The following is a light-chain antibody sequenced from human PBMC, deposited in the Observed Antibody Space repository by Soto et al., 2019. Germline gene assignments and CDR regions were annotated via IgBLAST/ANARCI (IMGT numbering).Light chain of an antibody. CDR2: DAS. CDR3: QQYGSSGT. Sequence: EILLTQSPGTLSLSPGERGTLSCRASQSVSSTYLAWYQQKPGHAPSLLIYDASSRATGIPDRLSGSGSGTDFTLTISRLEPEDFAVYYCQQYGSSGTFGQGTKVDIK. V-gene: IGKV3-20*01. CDR1: QSVSSTY. J-gene: IGKJ1*01.